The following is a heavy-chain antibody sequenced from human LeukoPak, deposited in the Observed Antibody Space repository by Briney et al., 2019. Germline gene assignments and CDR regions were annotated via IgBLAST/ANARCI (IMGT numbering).Heavy chain of an antibody. CDR1: GFTFSSYS. CDR3: ARGQTYYYDSSGYQ. J-gene: IGHJ4*02. CDR2: ISSSSSTI. Sequence: PGGSLRLSCAASGFTFSSYSMNWVRQAPGKGLEWVSYISSSSSTIYYADSVKGRFTISRDNAKNSLYLQMNSLRDEDTAVYYCARGQTYYYDSSGYQWGQGTLVTVSS. D-gene: IGHD3-22*01. V-gene: IGHV3-48*02.